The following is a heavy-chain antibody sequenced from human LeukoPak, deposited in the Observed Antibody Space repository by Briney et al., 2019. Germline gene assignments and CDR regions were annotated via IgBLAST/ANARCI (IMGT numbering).Heavy chain of an antibody. D-gene: IGHD6-19*01. CDR2: INWNGGST. V-gene: IGHV3-20*04. CDR1: GFTFDDYG. CDR3: AKDARHEDSSGFDY. Sequence: GGSLRLSCAASGFTFDDYGMSWVRQAPGKGLEWVSRINWNGGSTGYADSVKGRFTISRDNAKNSLYLQMNSLRAEDTAVYYCAKDARHEDSSGFDYWGQGTLVTVSS. J-gene: IGHJ4*02.